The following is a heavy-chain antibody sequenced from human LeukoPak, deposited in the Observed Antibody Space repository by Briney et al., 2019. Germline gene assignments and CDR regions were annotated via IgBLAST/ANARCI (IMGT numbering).Heavy chain of an antibody. V-gene: IGHV4-4*02. Sequence: TSGTLSLTCGVSGGSITTTNWWSWVRQPPGQGLEWIGEISLTGFTNYNPSLDSRVTMSLDQPKNQLSLNLSSVTAADTAVYYCASFAITGTTFDYWGQGTLVTVSS. CDR3: ASFAITGTTFDY. D-gene: IGHD1-7*01. CDR1: GGSITTTNW. J-gene: IGHJ4*02. CDR2: ISLTGFT.